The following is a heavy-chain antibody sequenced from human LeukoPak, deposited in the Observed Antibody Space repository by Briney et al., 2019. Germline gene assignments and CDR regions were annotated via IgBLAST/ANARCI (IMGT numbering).Heavy chain of an antibody. Sequence: PSETLSLTCTVSGYSISSGYYWGWIRQPPGKGLEWIGSIYHDGVTYYNPSLKSRLTLSVDTSKNQFSLKLSSVTAADTAVYYCARGIRTDSSGYHQPFFDYWGQGTLVTVSS. D-gene: IGHD3-22*01. CDR3: ARGIRTDSSGYHQPFFDY. V-gene: IGHV4-38-2*02. CDR2: IYHDGVT. J-gene: IGHJ4*02. CDR1: GYSISSGYY.